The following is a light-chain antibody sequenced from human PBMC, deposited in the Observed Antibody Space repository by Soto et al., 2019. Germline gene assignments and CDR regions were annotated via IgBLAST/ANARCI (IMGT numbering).Light chain of an antibody. Sequence: AIQMTQSPSSLSASVVDRVTISCRARQGIGNALGWYQQKPGKPPKVLIYGDSNLQSGVPPRFSGSGSDTDFTLAISSLQPEDSATYYGLQDINYPWTFGQGTKVEIK. J-gene: IGKJ1*01. CDR2: GDS. CDR3: LQDINYPWT. V-gene: IGKV1-6*01. CDR1: QGIGNA.